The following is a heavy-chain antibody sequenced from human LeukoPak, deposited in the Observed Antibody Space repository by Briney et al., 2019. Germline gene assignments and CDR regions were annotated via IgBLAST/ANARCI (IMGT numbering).Heavy chain of an antibody. CDR3: ARRLSSWWDAFDI. CDR2: MNPNSGNT. Sequence: GASVKVSCKASGYTFTSYDINWVRQATGQGLEWMGWMNPNSGNTGYAQKFQGRVTMTRNTSISTAYMELSSLRSEDTAVYYCARRLSSWWDAFDIWGQGTMVTVSS. D-gene: IGHD6-13*01. V-gene: IGHV1-8*01. CDR1: GYTFTSYD. J-gene: IGHJ3*02.